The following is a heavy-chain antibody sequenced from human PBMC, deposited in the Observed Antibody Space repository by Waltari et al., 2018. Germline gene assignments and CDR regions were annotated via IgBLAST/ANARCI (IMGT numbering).Heavy chain of an antibody. CDR3: ARAGYCSSTSCYKQVGNWFDP. V-gene: IGHV4-38-2*01. Sequence: QVQLQESGPGLVKPSETLSLTCAVSGYSIRSGYYWGWTRPPPGKGLGWIGSIYHSGSTYYNPSLKSRVTISVDTSKNQFSLKLSSVTAADTAVYYCARAGYCSSTSCYKQVGNWFDPWGQGTLVTVSS. J-gene: IGHJ5*02. CDR1: GYSIRSGYY. CDR2: IYHSGST. D-gene: IGHD2-2*02.